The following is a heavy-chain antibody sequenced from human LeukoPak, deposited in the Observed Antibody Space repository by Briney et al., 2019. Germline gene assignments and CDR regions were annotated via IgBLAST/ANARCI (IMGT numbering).Heavy chain of an antibody. D-gene: IGHD4-17*01. CDR3: ARDDYEDTTRGLDY. J-gene: IGHJ4*02. Sequence: SETLSLTCAVYGGSFSGYYWSWIRQPPKKGLEWIGEINHSGRTNYNSSLKSRVTISVDTSKNQFSLRLNSVTAADTAAYYCARDDYEDTTRGLDYWGQGILVTVSS. CDR1: GGSFSGYY. CDR2: INHSGRT. V-gene: IGHV4-34*01.